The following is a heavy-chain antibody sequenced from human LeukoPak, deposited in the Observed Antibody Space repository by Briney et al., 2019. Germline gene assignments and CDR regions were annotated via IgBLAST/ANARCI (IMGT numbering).Heavy chain of an antibody. V-gene: IGHV4-34*01. J-gene: IGHJ4*02. CDR3: ARGGGEAPSS. CDR2: INHSGST. CDR1: GGSFSGYY. Sequence: SETLSLTCAVYGGSFSGYYWSWIRQPPGKGLEWIGEINHSGSTNYSPSLKSRVTISTDTSKDQFSLKPSSVTAADTAVYFCARGGGEAPSSWGQGNLVTVSS. D-gene: IGHD2-21*01.